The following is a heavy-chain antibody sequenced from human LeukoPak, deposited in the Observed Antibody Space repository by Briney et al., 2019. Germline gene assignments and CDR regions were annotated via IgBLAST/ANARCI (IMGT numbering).Heavy chain of an antibody. CDR2: IYDNGST. Sequence: SETLSLTCTVSGDSISSYYWSWIRQPPGKGLEWIGYIYDNGSTNYNPSLKSRVTISVDSSENQFSLKLTSVTAADTAVYYCARDTSGWHYFHYWGQGTLVTVSS. J-gene: IGHJ4*02. V-gene: IGHV4-59*01. CDR3: ARDTSGWHYFHY. CDR1: GDSISSYY. D-gene: IGHD6-19*01.